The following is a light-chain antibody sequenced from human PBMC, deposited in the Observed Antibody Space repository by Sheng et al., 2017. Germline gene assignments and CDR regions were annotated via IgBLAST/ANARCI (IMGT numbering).Light chain of an antibody. J-gene: IGKJ2*01. Sequence: DIQMTQSPSSLSASVGDRVTITCRASQSLDTYLNWYQQKPGEAPKLLIYVASNLQSGVPSRFSGSGSGTDFALTINSLQPEDFATYYCQQFYNSPYTFGQGTKLEIK. CDR1: QSLDTY. CDR3: QQFYNSPYT. V-gene: IGKV1-39*01. CDR2: VAS.